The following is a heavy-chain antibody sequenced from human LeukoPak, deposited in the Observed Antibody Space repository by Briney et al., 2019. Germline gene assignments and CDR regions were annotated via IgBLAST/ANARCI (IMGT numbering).Heavy chain of an antibody. CDR2: ISYDGSNK. D-gene: IGHD4-17*01. V-gene: IGHV3-30-3*01. CDR3: ARDLDYGDYGDYYYYGMDV. CDR1: GFTFSSYA. J-gene: IGHJ6*02. Sequence: GGSLRLSCAASGFTFSSYAMHWVRQAPGKGLEWVAVISYDGSNKYYADSVKGRFTISRDNSKNTLYLQMNSLRAEGTAVYYCARDLDYGDYGDYYYYGMDVWGQGTTVTVSS.